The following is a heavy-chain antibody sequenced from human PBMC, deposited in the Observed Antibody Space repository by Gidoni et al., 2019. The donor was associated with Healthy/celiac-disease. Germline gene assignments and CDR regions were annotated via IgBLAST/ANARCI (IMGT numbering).Heavy chain of an antibody. Sequence: QVQLVESGGGVVQPGRSLRLSWSASGFTFSSYAMHWVRQAPGKGLEWVAVISYDGSNKYYADSVKGRFTISRDNSKNTLYLQMNSLRAEDTAVYYCASPSWGEFDYWGQGTLVTVSS. J-gene: IGHJ4*02. CDR1: GFTFSSYA. V-gene: IGHV3-30*04. CDR3: ASPSWGEFDY. D-gene: IGHD3-10*01. CDR2: ISYDGSNK.